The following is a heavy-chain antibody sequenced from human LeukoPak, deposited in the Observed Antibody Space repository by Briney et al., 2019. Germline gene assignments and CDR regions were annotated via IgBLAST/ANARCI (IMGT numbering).Heavy chain of an antibody. J-gene: IGHJ4*02. CDR1: GFTFSSYA. V-gene: IGHV3-23*01. CDR2: ISGSGGST. D-gene: IGHD2-2*01. CDR3: AKAVVVPAARSRYFDY. Sequence: GGSLRLSCAASGFTFSSYAMSWVRQAPGKGLEWVSAISGSGGSTYYADSVKGRFTISRDNSKNTPYLQMNSLRAEDTAVYYCAKAVVVPAARSRYFDYWGQGTLVTVSS.